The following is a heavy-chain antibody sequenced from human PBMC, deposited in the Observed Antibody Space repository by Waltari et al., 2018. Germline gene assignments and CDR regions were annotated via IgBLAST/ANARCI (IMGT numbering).Heavy chain of an antibody. V-gene: IGHV3-23*03. J-gene: IGHJ4*02. CDR1: GFTFSSYA. CDR2: IYSGGSST. D-gene: IGHD6-6*01. Sequence: EVQLLESGGGLVQPGGSLRLSCAASGFTFSSYAMSWVRQAPGKGLEWVSVIYSGGSSTYYADSVKGRFTISRDNSKNTLYLQMNSLRAEDTAVYYCVKDPLVLGNSSSALDYWGQGTLVTVSS. CDR3: VKDPLVLGNSSSALDY.